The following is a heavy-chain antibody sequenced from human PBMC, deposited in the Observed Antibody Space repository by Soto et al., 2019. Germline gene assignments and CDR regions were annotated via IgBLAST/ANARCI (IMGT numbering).Heavy chain of an antibody. V-gene: IGHV3-53*01. J-gene: IGHJ6*02. CDR1: GFTVSHNY. D-gene: IGHD4-17*01. CDR3: ARDTDYYGMDV. CDR2: IYSASST. Sequence: EVQLVESGGGLIQPGGSLRLSCAASGFTVSHNYMSWVRQAPGEGLEWGSVIYSASSTYYADSVKGRFTISRDNSKNPLYLQMNTLRAEDTAVYYCARDTDYYGMDVWGQGTTVTVSS.